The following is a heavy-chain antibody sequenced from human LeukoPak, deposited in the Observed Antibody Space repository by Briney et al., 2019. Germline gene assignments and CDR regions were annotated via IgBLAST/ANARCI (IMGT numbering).Heavy chain of an antibody. CDR3: ARVLRFLEWSTYYYYMDV. V-gene: IGHV3-48*03. J-gene: IGHJ6*03. D-gene: IGHD3-3*01. CDR1: GFTFSSFE. CDR2: ISSSGNNI. Sequence: PGGSLRLSCAASGFTFSSFEMNWVRQAPGRGLEGLSYISSSGNNIYYADSVKGRFTISRDNAKKSLYLQMSSLRAEDTAVYYCARVLRFLEWSTYYYYMDVWGKGTTVTVSS.